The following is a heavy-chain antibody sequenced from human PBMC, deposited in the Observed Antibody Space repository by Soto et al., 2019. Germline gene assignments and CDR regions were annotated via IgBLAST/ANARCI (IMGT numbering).Heavy chain of an antibody. CDR2: IYYSGST. V-gene: IGHV4-31*03. Sequence: SETLSLTCTVSCGSISSGGYYWSWIRQHPGKGLEWIGYIYYSGSTYYNPSLKSRVTISVDTSKNQFSLKLSSVTAADTAVYYCARHYYDSSGYFDYWGQGTLVTVSS. D-gene: IGHD3-22*01. CDR3: ARHYYDSSGYFDY. CDR1: CGSISSGGYY. J-gene: IGHJ4*02.